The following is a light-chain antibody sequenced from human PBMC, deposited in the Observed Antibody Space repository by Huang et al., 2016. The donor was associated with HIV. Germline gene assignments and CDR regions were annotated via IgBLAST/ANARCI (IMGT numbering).Light chain of an antibody. J-gene: IGKJ1*01. V-gene: IGKV2-30*01. CDR1: QSLVYSDGNTY. CDR3: MQGAYWPKT. Sequence: DVVMTQSPLSLPVTLGQPASISCKSSQSLVYSDGNTYLNWFQQRPGQSPRRLIYQVSNRDSGVPDRCSGSGSGTDFTLKISRVEAEDDGVYYCMQGAYWPKTFGQGTKVEIK. CDR2: QVS.